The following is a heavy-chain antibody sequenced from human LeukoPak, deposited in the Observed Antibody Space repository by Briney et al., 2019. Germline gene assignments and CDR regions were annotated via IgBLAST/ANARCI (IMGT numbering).Heavy chain of an antibody. CDR1: GFTFRSYW. J-gene: IGHJ4*02. CDR2: IKQDGNEK. D-gene: IGHD3-10*01. V-gene: IGHV3-7*01. Sequence: PGGSLRLSCAASGFTFRSYWMTWVRQSPGKGLEWVANIKQDGNEKHHVGSVKGRFTISRDNTKDSLYLEMNSLRVEDTAVYYCARGGQAGTGDYWGQGTLVTVSS. CDR3: ARGGQAGTGDY.